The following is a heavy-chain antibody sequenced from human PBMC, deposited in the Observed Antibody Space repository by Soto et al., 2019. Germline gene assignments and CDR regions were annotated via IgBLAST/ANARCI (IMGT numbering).Heavy chain of an antibody. V-gene: IGHV4-59*01. Sequence: SETLSLTCTVSGDSISPYYWSWIRQPPGKGLEWIGFIYYSGSTNYNPSLKSRVTISVDTSQNQFSLMLTSVTAADTAVYYCARPRSSGYAGEFDYWGQGTLVTVSS. D-gene: IGHD3-22*01. CDR1: GDSISPYY. CDR2: IYYSGST. CDR3: ARPRSSGYAGEFDY. J-gene: IGHJ4*02.